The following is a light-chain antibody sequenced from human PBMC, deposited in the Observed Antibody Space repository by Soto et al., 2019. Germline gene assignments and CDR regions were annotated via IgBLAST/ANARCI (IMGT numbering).Light chain of an antibody. CDR2: TSN. CDR1: NSNIGSNK. CDR3: ATWGDSLHGYV. V-gene: IGLV1-44*01. Sequence: QSVLTQPPSASGTPGQRVTISCSGSNSNIGSNKVNWYQQLPGTAPKLLIYTSNQRPSGVPDRFSGSKSGTSASLAISGLQSEDEADYYCATWGDSLHGYVFGTGTKVTVL. J-gene: IGLJ1*01.